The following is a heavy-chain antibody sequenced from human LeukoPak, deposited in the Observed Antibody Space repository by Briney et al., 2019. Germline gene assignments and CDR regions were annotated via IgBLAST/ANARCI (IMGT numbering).Heavy chain of an antibody. J-gene: IGHJ6*03. CDR1: GGSISSSNW. CDR3: VNTFLSSSSYHYYMDV. Sequence: SETLSLTCAVSGGSISSSNWWSWVRQPPGKGLEWIGEIYHSGSTNYNPSLKSRVTISVDKSKNQFSLKLSSVTATDTAVYYCVNTFLSSSSYHYYMDVWGKGTTVTVSS. D-gene: IGHD6-6*01. V-gene: IGHV4-4*02. CDR2: IYHSGST.